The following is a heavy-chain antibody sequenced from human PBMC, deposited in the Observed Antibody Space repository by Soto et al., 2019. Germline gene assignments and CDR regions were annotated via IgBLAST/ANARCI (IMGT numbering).Heavy chain of an antibody. CDR1: GFTFSSYA. V-gene: IGHV3-23*01. J-gene: IGHJ6*02. Sequence: EVQLLESGGGLVQPGGSLRLSCAASGFTFSSYAMSWVRQAPGKGLEWVSAISGSGGSTYYADSVKGRFTISRDKSKNTLYLQMNSLRADDTAVYYCAKGRHYGSGSYLLGGMDVWGQGTTVTVSS. CDR2: ISGSGGST. CDR3: AKGRHYGSGSYLLGGMDV. D-gene: IGHD3-10*01.